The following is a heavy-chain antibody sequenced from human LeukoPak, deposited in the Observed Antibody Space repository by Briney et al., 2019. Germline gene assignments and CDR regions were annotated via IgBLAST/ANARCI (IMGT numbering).Heavy chain of an antibody. Sequence: GGSLRLSCAPSGFTFSRHGMHWVRQAPGKGLEWVAIISNDGSRKYYAHSVEGRFTISRDNSKNTLYLQMDSLSAEDTAVYYCARDRAWNYFDYWGQGTLVTVSS. J-gene: IGHJ4*02. V-gene: IGHV3-30*03. CDR3: ARDRAWNYFDY. CDR1: GFTFSRHG. CDR2: ISNDGSRK. D-gene: IGHD3-3*01.